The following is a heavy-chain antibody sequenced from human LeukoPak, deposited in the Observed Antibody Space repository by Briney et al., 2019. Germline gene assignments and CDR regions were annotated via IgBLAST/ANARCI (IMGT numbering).Heavy chain of an antibody. CDR2: IYSGGST. D-gene: IGHD6-13*01. Sequence: KPGGSLRLSCAASGFTVSSNYMSWVRQAPGKGLEWVSVIYSGGSTYYADSVKGRFTISRDNSKNTLHLQMNSLRAEDTAVYYCARSPYSSWYPWFDPWGQGTLVTVSS. J-gene: IGHJ5*02. CDR3: ARSPYSSWYPWFDP. V-gene: IGHV3-53*01. CDR1: GFTVSSNY.